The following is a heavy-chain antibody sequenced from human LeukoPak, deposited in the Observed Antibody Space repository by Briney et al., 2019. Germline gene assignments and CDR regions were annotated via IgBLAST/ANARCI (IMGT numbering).Heavy chain of an antibody. V-gene: IGHV1-69*13. CDR2: IIPIFGTA. D-gene: IGHD5-12*01. Sequence: ASVKVSCKASGGTFSSYAISWVRQAPGQGLEWMGGIIPIFGTANYAQKFQGRVTITADESTSTAYMELSSLRSEDTAVYYCARVATISSNAFDIWGQGTMVTVSS. J-gene: IGHJ3*02. CDR3: ARVATISSNAFDI. CDR1: GGTFSSYA.